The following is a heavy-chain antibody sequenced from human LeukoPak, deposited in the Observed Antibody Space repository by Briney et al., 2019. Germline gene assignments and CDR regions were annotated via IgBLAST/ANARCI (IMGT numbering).Heavy chain of an antibody. CDR2: IFYSGSS. V-gene: IGHV4-59*01. J-gene: IGHJ2*01. CDR3: GGGGGGGGLEISFFFDL. D-gene: IGHD3-16*01. Sequence: SETLSLTCTVSGASISSYYWSWIRQPPGKGLEWIGYIFYSGSSNYNPSLKSRVTISVDTSKNQFSLQLSSVTAADTAVYYCGGGGGGGGLEISFFFDLWAVAPWSLSPQ. CDR1: GASISSYY.